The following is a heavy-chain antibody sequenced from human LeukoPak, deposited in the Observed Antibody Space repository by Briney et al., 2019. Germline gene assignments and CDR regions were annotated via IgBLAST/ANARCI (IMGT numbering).Heavy chain of an antibody. CDR2: IANGAT. J-gene: IGHJ4*02. CDR3: ARDEAHSYGYYFDP. V-gene: IGHV4-4*08. Sequence: PSETLSLTCTVAGGGISTYYWNWIRQTPGKGLEWVGHIANGATDYNPSLKSRAIISVDTSKNQISLRLTSVTAADTAVYHCARDEAHSYGYYFDPWGPGTQVLVSS. D-gene: IGHD3-10*01. CDR1: GGGISTYY.